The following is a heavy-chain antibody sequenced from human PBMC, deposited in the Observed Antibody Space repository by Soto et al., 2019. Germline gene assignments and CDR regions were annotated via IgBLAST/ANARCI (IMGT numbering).Heavy chain of an antibody. CDR3: ATSSSSSWYYY. V-gene: IGHV1-18*01. Sequence: ASVKVSCKASGYTFTSYGISWVRQAPGQGLEWMGWISAYDGKTNYAQKFQGRVTMTEDTSTDTAYMGLSSLRSEDTAVYYCATSSSSSWYYYWGQGTLVTVSS. J-gene: IGHJ4*02. CDR1: GYTFTSYG. CDR2: ISAYDGKT. D-gene: IGHD6-13*01.